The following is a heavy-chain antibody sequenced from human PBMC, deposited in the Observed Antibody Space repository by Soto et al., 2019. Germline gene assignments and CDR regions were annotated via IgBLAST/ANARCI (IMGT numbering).Heavy chain of an antibody. D-gene: IGHD5-12*01. CDR2: IYHSGST. CDR1: GYSISSGYY. J-gene: IGHJ4*02. CDR3: AVRGRRAFDY. Sequence: ETLSLTCAVSGYSISSGYYWGWIRQPPGKGPEWIGSIYHSGSTYYNPSLKSRVTISVDTSKNQFSLKLSSVTAADTAVYYCAVRGRRAFDYWGQGTLVTVSS. V-gene: IGHV4-38-2*01.